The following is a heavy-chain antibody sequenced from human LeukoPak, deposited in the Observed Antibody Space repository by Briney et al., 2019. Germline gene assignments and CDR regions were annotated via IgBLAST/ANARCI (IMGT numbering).Heavy chain of an antibody. J-gene: IGHJ3*02. Sequence: PSETLSLTCTVSGGSISGYYWSWIRQPPGKGLEWIGYIYYSGSTNFDPSLKSRVTISVDTSKYQFSLKLYSVTAADTAVYYCARVKYCGGDCYAFDIWGQGTMVTVSS. V-gene: IGHV4-59*01. CDR3: ARVKYCGGDCYAFDI. D-gene: IGHD2-21*01. CDR2: IYYSGST. CDR1: GGSISGYY.